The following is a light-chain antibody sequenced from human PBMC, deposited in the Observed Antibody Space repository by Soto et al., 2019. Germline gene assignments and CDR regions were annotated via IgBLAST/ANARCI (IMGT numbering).Light chain of an antibody. CDR1: SSDVGGYNY. Sequence: QSALTQPPSASGSPGQSVTISCTGTSSDVGGYNYVSWYQQDPGKAPKLMIYEVSKRPSGVPDRFSGSKSGNTASLTVSGLQAEDEADYYCSSYAGGNNLVFGGGTKVTVL. CDR2: EVS. J-gene: IGLJ2*01. CDR3: SSYAGGNNLV. V-gene: IGLV2-8*01.